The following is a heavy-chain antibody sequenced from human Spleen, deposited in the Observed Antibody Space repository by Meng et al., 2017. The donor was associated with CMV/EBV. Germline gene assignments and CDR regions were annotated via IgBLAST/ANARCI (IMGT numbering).Heavy chain of an antibody. J-gene: IGHJ6*02. CDR3: ARYDFWSGTENGMDV. V-gene: IGHV3-23*01. Sequence: GGSLRLSCAASGFPFRSYAMSGVRQAPGKGLEWVSAISGSGGSTYYADSVKGRFTISRDNSKNTLYLQMNSLRAEDTAVYYCARYDFWSGTENGMDVWGQGTTVTVSS. CDR2: ISGSGGST. CDR1: GFPFRSYA. D-gene: IGHD3-3*01.